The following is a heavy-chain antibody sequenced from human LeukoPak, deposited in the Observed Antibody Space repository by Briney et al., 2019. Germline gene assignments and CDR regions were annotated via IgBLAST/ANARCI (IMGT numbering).Heavy chain of an antibody. D-gene: IGHD3-10*02. J-gene: IGHJ4*02. V-gene: IGHV4-39*01. CDR1: GGSISSSSHY. Sequence: SETLSVTCTVSGGSISSSSHYWGWIRQPPGKGLEWIGSIYYSGNTFYNPSLKSRVTISVDTSKNQFSLRLSSVTAADTAVYYCARLCYPGWYFDYWGQGTLVTVSS. CDR2: IYYSGNT. CDR3: ARLCYPGWYFDY.